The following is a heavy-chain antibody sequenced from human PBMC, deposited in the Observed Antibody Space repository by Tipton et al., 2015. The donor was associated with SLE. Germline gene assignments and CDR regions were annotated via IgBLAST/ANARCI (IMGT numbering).Heavy chain of an antibody. J-gene: IGHJ4*02. CDR2: IYPGDSDT. V-gene: IGHV5-51*03. CDR1: GYSFTNYW. CDR3: AVSTTIHSFAY. Sequence: QLVQSGAEVKKSGESLKISCKGSGYSFTNYWIAWVRQMPGKGLEWMGVIYPGDSDTKYSPSFEGQVTISIDESISTAYLQWSSLKASATAIYFCAVSTTIHSFAYWGRGTLVTVSS. D-gene: IGHD5/OR15-5a*01.